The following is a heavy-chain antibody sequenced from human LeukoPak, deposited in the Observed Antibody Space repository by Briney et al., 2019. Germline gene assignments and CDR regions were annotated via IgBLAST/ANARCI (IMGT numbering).Heavy chain of an antibody. Sequence: ASVKVSCKASGYTFTGYYMHWVRQAPGQGLEWMGWINPNSGGTNYAQKFQGRVTMTRDTSISTAYMELSRLRSDDTAVYYCARAPTVVTLPYYYYYMDVWGKGTTVTVSS. CDR2: INPNSGGT. CDR1: GYTFTGYY. V-gene: IGHV1-2*02. J-gene: IGHJ6*03. CDR3: ARAPTVVTLPYYYYYMDV. D-gene: IGHD4-23*01.